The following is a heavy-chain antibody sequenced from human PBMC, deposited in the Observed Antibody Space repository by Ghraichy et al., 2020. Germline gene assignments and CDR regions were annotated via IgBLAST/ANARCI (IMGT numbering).Heavy chain of an antibody. V-gene: IGHV4-59*08. J-gene: IGHJ3*02. CDR2: IYYSGST. CDR1: GGSISTYY. Sequence: SETLSLTCTVSGGSISTYYWSWIRQPPGMGLEWIGYIYYSGSTNYNPSLKSRVTISVDTSKNQFSLKLSSVTAADTAVYYCARQNSGSYGYAFDIWAKGQWSPSLQ. CDR3: ARQNSGSYGYAFDI. D-gene: IGHD1-26*01.